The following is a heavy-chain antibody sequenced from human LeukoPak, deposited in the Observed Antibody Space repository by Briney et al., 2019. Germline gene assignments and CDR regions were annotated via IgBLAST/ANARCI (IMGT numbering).Heavy chain of an antibody. Sequence: SETLSLTCAVYGGSFSGYYWSWIRQPPGKGLEWIGEINHSGSTNYNPSLKSRVTISVDTSKNQFSLKLSSVTAADTAVYYCARVCGSGHYYYYYYGMDVWGQGTTVAVSS. CDR2: INHSGST. CDR1: GGSFSGYY. CDR3: ARVCGSGHYYYYYYGMDV. V-gene: IGHV4-34*01. J-gene: IGHJ6*02. D-gene: IGHD3-22*01.